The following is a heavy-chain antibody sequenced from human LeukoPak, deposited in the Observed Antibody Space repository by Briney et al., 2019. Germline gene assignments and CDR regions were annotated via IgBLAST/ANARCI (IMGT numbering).Heavy chain of an antibody. CDR2: INPSGGST. J-gene: IGHJ4*02. V-gene: IGHV1-46*01. CDR3: ARDRYSSGWSVYYFDY. CDR1: GYTFTSYY. D-gene: IGHD6-19*01. Sequence: ASVKVSCKASGYTFTSYYMHWVRQAPGQGLEWMGIINPSGGSTSYAQKFQGRVTMTRDTSTSTVYMELSSLRSEDTAVYYCARDRYSSGWSVYYFDYWGQGTLVTVSS.